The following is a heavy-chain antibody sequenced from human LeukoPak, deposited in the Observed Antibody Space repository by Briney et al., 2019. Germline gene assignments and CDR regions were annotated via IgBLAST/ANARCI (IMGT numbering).Heavy chain of an antibody. D-gene: IGHD2-2*01. V-gene: IGHV4-30-4*08. Sequence: SENLSLTCTVSGGSISSVDYYWSCIRQPPGKSLEWIGYIYYSGSTYYNPSLKGRLTLSVDTSKNHSFLKLSSVTAADTAVYYCDVRYCSTSSCYPSSDDWGQGTLVTVSS. CDR3: DVRYCSTSSCYPSSDD. CDR1: GGSISSVDYY. J-gene: IGHJ4*02. CDR2: IYYSGST.